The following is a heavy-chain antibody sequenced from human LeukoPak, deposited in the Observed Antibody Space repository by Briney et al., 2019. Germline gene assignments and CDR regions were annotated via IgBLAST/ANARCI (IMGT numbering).Heavy chain of an antibody. CDR1: GFTFSSYS. CDR2: ISSSSSYI. D-gene: IGHD3-10*01. J-gene: IGHJ4*02. Sequence: PGGSLRLSCAASGFTFSSYSMNWVRQAPGKGLEWVSSISSSSSYIYYADSVKGRFTISRDNAKNSLYLQMNSLRAEDTAVYYCARSGLIDGGTNDYWGQGTLVTVSS. CDR3: ARSGLIDGGTNDY. V-gene: IGHV3-21*01.